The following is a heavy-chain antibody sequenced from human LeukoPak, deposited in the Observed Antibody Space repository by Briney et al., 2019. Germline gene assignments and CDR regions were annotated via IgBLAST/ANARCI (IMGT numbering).Heavy chain of an antibody. CDR3: ARERSLEIAVAGTIFDY. Sequence: GGSLRLSCAASGFTFSSYSMNWVRQAPGKGLEWISYISSSSSTTTYYADSVKGRFTISRDNSKNMIYLEMSSLKAEDTAVYYCARERSLEIAVAGTIFDYWGQGTLVTVSS. CDR1: GFTFSSYS. D-gene: IGHD6-19*01. J-gene: IGHJ4*02. V-gene: IGHV3-48*04. CDR2: ISSSSSTTT.